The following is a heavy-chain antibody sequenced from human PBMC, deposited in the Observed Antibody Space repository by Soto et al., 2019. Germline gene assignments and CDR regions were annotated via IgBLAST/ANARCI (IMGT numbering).Heavy chain of an antibody. CDR1: GCCSGSSCD. Sequence: SETRSRSCALCGCCSGSSCDWGWIRQPPGKGLEWIGSIYHSGITYYNTSLKSRVTISVDTSKNQFSLKLRYVTAADTAVYYCERDQPESWGKGTMV. J-gene: IGHJ4*02. CDR2: IYHSGIT. CDR3: ERDQPES. V-gene: IGHV4-38-2*02.